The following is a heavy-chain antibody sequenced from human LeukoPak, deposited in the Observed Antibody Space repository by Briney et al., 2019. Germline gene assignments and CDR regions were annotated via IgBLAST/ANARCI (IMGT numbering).Heavy chain of an antibody. J-gene: IGHJ4*02. CDR1: GDSVSSNSAA. CDR3: ARVQQLGQGFHY. D-gene: IGHD6-13*01. Sequence: SPTLSLTCAISGDSVSSNSAAWNWIRQSPSRGLEWLGRTYYRSKWYNDYALSVKSRISINPDTSKNQFSLQLNSVTPEDTAVYYCARVQQLGQGFHYWGLGTLVTVSS. CDR2: TYYRSKWYN. V-gene: IGHV6-1*01.